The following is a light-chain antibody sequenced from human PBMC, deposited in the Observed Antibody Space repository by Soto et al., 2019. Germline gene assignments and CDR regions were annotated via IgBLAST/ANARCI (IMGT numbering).Light chain of an antibody. Sequence: DIVMTQSPLSLPVTPGEPASISCRSSQSLLHSNGYNYLDWDLQRPGQSPQLLNYLGSNRASGGPDRRSGSGSGTDCTLKISRVEAEDVGVYYCMQAVQTPPTFGQGTKVEIK. CDR1: QSLLHSNGYNY. CDR2: LGS. CDR3: MQAVQTPPT. J-gene: IGKJ1*01. V-gene: IGKV2-28*01.